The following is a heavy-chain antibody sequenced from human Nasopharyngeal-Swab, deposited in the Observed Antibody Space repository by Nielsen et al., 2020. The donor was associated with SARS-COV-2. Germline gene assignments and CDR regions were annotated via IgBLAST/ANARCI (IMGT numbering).Heavy chain of an antibody. CDR2: IYHSGST. CDR1: GGSISSSNW. D-gene: IGHD2-2*01. V-gene: IGHV4-4*02. CDR3: ASQYCSSTSCPNWFDP. Sequence: SETLSLTCAVSGGSISSSNWWSWVRQPPGKGLEWIGEIYHSGSTNYNPSLKSRVTISVDKSKNQFSLKLSSVTAADTAVYYCASQYCSSTSCPNWFDPWGQGTLVTVSS. J-gene: IGHJ5*02.